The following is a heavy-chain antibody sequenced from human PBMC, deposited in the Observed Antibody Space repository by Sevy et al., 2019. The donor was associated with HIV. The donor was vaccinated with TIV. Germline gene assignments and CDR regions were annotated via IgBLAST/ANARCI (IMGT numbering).Heavy chain of an antibody. J-gene: IGHJ6*02. D-gene: IGHD4-17*01. Sequence: ASVKVSCKASGYTFTSYYMHWVRQAPGQGLEWMGIINPNDGNTSYAQKLQGRVTMTRDTSTSTVYMELSSLRSEDTAVYYWARGPDYGGSVYYYYGMDVWGQGTTVTVSS. V-gene: IGHV1-46*01. CDR3: ARGPDYGGSVYYYYGMDV. CDR2: INPNDGNT. CDR1: GYTFTSYY.